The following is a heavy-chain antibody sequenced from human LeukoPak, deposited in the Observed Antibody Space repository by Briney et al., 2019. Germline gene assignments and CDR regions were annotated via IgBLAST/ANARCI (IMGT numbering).Heavy chain of an antibody. CDR2: IRYDGSNK. J-gene: IGHJ3*02. D-gene: IGHD1-7*01. V-gene: IGHV3-30*02. Sequence: GGSLRLSCAASGFTFSSYGMHWVRQAPGKGLEWVAFIRYDGSNKYYADSVKGRFTISRDNSKNTLYLQMNSLRAEDTAVYYCAKGELELHAFDIWGQGTMVTVSS. CDR1: GFTFSSYG. CDR3: AKGELELHAFDI.